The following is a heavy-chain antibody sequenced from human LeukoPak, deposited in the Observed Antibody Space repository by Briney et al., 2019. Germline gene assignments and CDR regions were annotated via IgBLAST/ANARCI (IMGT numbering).Heavy chain of an antibody. CDR2: IYHSGST. CDR1: GYSISSGYY. V-gene: IGHV4-38-2*02. CDR3: ARVRAAAGLFDY. D-gene: IGHD6-13*01. Sequence: SETLSLTCTVSGYSISSGYYWGWIRQPPGKGLEWIGYIYHSGSTYYNPSLKSRVTISVDRSKNQFSLKLSSVTAADTAVYYCARVRAAAGLFDYWGQGTLVTVSS. J-gene: IGHJ4*02.